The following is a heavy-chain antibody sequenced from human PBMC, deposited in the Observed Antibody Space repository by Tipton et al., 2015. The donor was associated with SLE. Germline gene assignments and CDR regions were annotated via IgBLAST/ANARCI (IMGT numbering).Heavy chain of an antibody. D-gene: IGHD3-22*01. CDR3: ARLRYYYDTSGFYFDY. J-gene: IGHJ4*02. CDR2: IYYSGST. CDR1: GGSISSGSYY. Sequence: TLSLTCTVSGGSISSGSYYWSWIRQPAGKGLEWIGSIYYSGSTYYNPSLKSRVTISVDTSKNQFSLKLNSVTAADTAVYFCARLRYYYDTSGFYFDYWGQGTLVTVSS. V-gene: IGHV4-39*01.